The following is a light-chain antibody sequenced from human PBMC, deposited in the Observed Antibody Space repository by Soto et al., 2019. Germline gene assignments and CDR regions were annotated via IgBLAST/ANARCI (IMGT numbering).Light chain of an antibody. V-gene: IGLV3-1*01. Sequence: SYELTQPPSVSVSPGQTASITCSGDILGDKYACWYQQKPGQSTVLVIYQDSKLPSGIHERFSGYNSGNTDTLTHSETPAMDEADYCYQAWDSSNMVFGGGTKVTV. J-gene: IGLJ2*01. CDR3: QAWDSSNMV. CDR2: QDS. CDR1: ILGDKY.